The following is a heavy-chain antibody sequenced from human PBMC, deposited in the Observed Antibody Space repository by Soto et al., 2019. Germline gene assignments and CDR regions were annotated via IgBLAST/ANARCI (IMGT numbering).Heavy chain of an antibody. D-gene: IGHD3-10*01. J-gene: IGHJ6*03. V-gene: IGHV3-23*01. CDR1: GFTFSSYA. CDR3: ARDYGSGSRYYYYYYMDV. Sequence: PGGSLRLSCAASGFTFSSYAMSWVRQAPGKGLEWVSAISGSGGSTYYADSVKGRFTISRGNSKNTLYLQMNSLRAEDTAVYYCARDYGSGSRYYYYYYMDVWGKGTTVTVSS. CDR2: ISGSGGST.